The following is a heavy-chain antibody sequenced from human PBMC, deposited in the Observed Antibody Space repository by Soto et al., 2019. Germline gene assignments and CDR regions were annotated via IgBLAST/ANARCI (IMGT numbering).Heavy chain of an antibody. CDR3: ARGGGYSGYLGGY. Sequence: QVQLQQWGAGLLKPSETLSLTCAVYGGSFSGYFWSWIRQPPGKGLEWIGEINHSGSTNYNPSLKSRVTISIDTSKNHFSLKRSSVTAADTAVYYCARGGGYSGYLGGYWGQGTLVTVSS. CDR2: INHSGST. D-gene: IGHD5-12*01. V-gene: IGHV4-34*01. J-gene: IGHJ4*02. CDR1: GGSFSGYF.